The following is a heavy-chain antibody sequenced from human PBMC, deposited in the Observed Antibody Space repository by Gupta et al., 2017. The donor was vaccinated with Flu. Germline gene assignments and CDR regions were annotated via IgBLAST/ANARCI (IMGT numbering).Heavy chain of an antibody. J-gene: IGHJ6*02. CDR2: ISSSSSTI. D-gene: IGHD4-11*01. Sequence: EVQLVESGGGLVQPGGSLRLSCAASGFTFSSYSMNWVRQAPGKGLEWVSYISSSSSTIYYADSVKGRFTISRDNAKNSLYLQMNSLRDEDTAVYYCARDGDPSYSNYDYYGMDVWGQGTTVTVSS. CDR1: GFTFSSYS. V-gene: IGHV3-48*02. CDR3: ARDGDPSYSNYDYYGMDV.